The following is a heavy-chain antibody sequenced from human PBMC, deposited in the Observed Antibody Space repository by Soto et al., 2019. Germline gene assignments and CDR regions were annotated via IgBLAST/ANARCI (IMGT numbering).Heavy chain of an antibody. CDR2: ISGSGST. D-gene: IGHD5-12*01. CDR1: GFTFSNYA. J-gene: IGHJ4*02. CDR3: GKGPIRLGCLDY. Sequence: EVQLLESGGGLVQPGGSLRLSCAASGFTFSNYAMNWVRQAPGKGLEWVSAISGSGSTYYADSVKGRFTISPDYSNNTLALKMNSLRAEETVVYYCGKGPIRLGCLDYWGPGTLVTVSS. V-gene: IGHV3-23*01.